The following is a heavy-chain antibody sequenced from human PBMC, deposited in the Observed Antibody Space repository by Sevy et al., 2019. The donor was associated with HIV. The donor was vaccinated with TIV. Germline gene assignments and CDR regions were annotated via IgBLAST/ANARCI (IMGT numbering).Heavy chain of an antibody. CDR2: IWYDGSSK. CDR3: ATNMGHAGAYDSYFNF. Sequence: GGSLRLSCVASQFNFDTYARHWVRQAPGKGLEWVAMIWYDGSSKDYAESVNGRFAISRDTSQNTTFLQMNILRAEDTGADYCATNMGHAGAYDSYFNFWGQGSLVTVSS. J-gene: IGHJ4*02. CDR1: QFNFDTYA. V-gene: IGHV3-33*01. D-gene: IGHD5-12*01.